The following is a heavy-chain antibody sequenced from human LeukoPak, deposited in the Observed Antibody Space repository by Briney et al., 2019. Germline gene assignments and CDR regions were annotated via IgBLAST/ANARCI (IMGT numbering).Heavy chain of an antibody. J-gene: IGHJ4*02. Sequence: SETLFLTCAVYGGSFSGYYWSWIRQPPGKGLEWIGEINHSGSTNYNPSLKSRVTISVDTSKNQFSLKLSSVTAADTAVYYCARGVPYYYDSSGYYFDYWGQGTLVTVSS. CDR1: GGSFSGYY. D-gene: IGHD3-22*01. V-gene: IGHV4-34*01. CDR3: ARGVPYYYDSSGYYFDY. CDR2: INHSGST.